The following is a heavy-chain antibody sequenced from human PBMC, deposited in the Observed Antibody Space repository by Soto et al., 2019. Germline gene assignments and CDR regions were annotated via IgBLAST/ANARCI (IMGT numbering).Heavy chain of an antibody. CDR3: ARDGHQIVVAGAEFDP. J-gene: IGHJ5*02. CDR1: GYTFTSYG. D-gene: IGHD6-19*01. V-gene: IGHV1-18*01. Sequence: GASVKVSCKASGYTFTSYGISWVRQAPGQGLEWMGWISAYNGNTNYAQKLQGRVTMTTDTSTSTAYMELRSLRSDDTAVYYCARDGHQIVVAGAEFDPWGQGTLVTVSS. CDR2: ISAYNGNT.